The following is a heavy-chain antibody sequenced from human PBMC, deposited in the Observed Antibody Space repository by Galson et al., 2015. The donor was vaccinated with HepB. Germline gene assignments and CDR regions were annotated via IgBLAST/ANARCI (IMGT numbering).Heavy chain of an antibody. D-gene: IGHD2-2*01. Sequence: SLRLSCAASGFTFSSYAMSWVRQAPGKGLEWVSAISGSGGGTYYADSVKGRFTISRDNSKNTLYLQMNSLRAEDTAVYYCAKWIGVVPGEYYFDYWGQGTLVTVSS. CDR1: GFTFSSYA. CDR2: ISGSGGGT. J-gene: IGHJ4*02. V-gene: IGHV3-23*01. CDR3: AKWIGVVPGEYYFDY.